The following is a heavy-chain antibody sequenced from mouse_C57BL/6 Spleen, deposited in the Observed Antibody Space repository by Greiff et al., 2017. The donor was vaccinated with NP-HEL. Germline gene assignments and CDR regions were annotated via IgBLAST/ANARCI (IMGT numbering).Heavy chain of an antibody. CDR1: GYSITSGYY. CDR2: ISYDGSN. V-gene: IGHV3-6*01. CDR3: ASAYYDYDSSYAMDY. J-gene: IGHJ4*01. Sequence: EVQLQESGPGLVKPSQSLSLTCSVTGYSITSGYYWNWIRQFPGNKLEWMGYISYDGSNNYNPSLKNRISITRDTSKNQFFLKLNSVTTEDTATYYCASAYYDYDSSYAMDYWGQGTSVTVSS. D-gene: IGHD2-4*01.